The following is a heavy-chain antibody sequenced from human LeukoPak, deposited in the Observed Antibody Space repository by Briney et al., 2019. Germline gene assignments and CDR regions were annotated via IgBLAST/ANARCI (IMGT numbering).Heavy chain of an antibody. D-gene: IGHD3-3*01. J-gene: IGHJ5*02. Sequence: SETLSLTCAVYGGSFSGYYWSWIRQPPGKGLEWIGEINHSGSTNYNPSLKSRVTISVDTSKNQFSLKLSSVTVADTAVYYCARVYYDFWSGYYRGNWFDPWGQGTLVTVSS. V-gene: IGHV4-34*01. CDR2: INHSGST. CDR3: ARVYYDFWSGYYRGNWFDP. CDR1: GGSFSGYY.